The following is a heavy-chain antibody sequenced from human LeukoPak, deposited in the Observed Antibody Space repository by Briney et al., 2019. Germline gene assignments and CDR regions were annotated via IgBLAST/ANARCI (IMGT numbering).Heavy chain of an antibody. D-gene: IGHD3-10*01. CDR2: IYPGDSDT. Sequence: GESLKISCKASGYSFTSYWIGWVRQMPGKGLEWMGIIYPGDSDTRYSPSFQGQVTISADKSISTAYLQWSSLKASDTAMYYCARHPYYYGSGSYYWGFDYWGQGTLVTVSS. V-gene: IGHV5-51*01. J-gene: IGHJ4*02. CDR1: GYSFTSYW. CDR3: ARHPYYYGSGSYYWGFDY.